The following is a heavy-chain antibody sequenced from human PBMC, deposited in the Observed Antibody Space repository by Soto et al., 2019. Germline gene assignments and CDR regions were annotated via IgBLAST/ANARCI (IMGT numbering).Heavy chain of an antibody. V-gene: IGHV1-69*13. D-gene: IGHD1-26*01. CDR1: GGTFSSYA. J-gene: IGHJ6*02. CDR3: ATPMYSGSYYPYYYYGMDV. CDR2: IIPIFGTA. Sequence: SVKVSCKASGGTFSSYAISWVRQAPGQGLEWMGGIIPIFGTANYAQKFQGRVTITADESTSTAYMELSSLRSEDTAVYYCATPMYSGSYYPYYYYGMDVWGQGTTVPVSS.